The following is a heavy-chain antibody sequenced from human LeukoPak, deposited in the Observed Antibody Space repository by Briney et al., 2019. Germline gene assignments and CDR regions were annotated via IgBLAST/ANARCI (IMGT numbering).Heavy chain of an antibody. CDR3: ARDGSYCSSTSCYPGY. CDR1: GFTFSSYA. J-gene: IGHJ4*02. D-gene: IGHD2-2*01. CDR2: VSGSGGST. V-gene: IGHV3-23*01. Sequence: GGSLRLSCAASGFTFSSYAMSWVRQAPGKGLEWVSAVSGSGGSTYYADSVKGRFTISRDNSKNTLYLQMNSLRAEDTAVYYCARDGSYCSSTSCYPGYWGQGTLVTVSS.